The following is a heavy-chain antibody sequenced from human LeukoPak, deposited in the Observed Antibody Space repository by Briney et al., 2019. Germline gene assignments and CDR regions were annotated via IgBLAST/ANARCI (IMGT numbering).Heavy chain of an antibody. CDR3: ARAKYYGAYGFDY. CDR2: IIPIFGTA. V-gene: IGHV1-69*05. Sequence: SVKVSCKASGGTFCSYAISWVRRAPGQGLEWMGGIIPIFGTANYAQKFQGRVTITTDESTSTAYMELSSLRSEDTAVYYCARAKYYGAYGFDYWGQGTLVTVSS. J-gene: IGHJ4*02. D-gene: IGHD4-17*01. CDR1: GGTFCSYA.